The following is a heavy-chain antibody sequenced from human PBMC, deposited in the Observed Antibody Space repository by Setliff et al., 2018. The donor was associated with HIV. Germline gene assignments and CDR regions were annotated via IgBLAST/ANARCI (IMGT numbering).Heavy chain of an antibody. CDR2: IIDKSGET. CDR1: TFTFNTYD. V-gene: IGHV3-23*01. J-gene: IGHJ6*02. CDR3: AKENGIDV. Sequence: PGGSLRLSCATSTFTFNTYDVTWVRQAPGKGLEWVSYIIDKSGETYYADSVKGRFTISTDSSKNTLYLQMNSLRAEDTAIYYCAKENGIDVWGQGTTVTVSS.